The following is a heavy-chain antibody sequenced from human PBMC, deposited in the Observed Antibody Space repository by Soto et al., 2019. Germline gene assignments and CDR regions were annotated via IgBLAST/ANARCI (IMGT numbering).Heavy chain of an antibody. V-gene: IGHV4-59*08. Sequence: SETLSVTCIVSGGSISSYYWSWIRQPPGKGLEWIGYIYYSGSTNYNPSLKSRVTISVDTSKNQFSLKLSSVTAADTAVYYCARLGSWYYFDYWGPGTLVTVSS. CDR3: ARLGSWYYFDY. J-gene: IGHJ4*02. D-gene: IGHD2-15*01. CDR2: IYYSGST. CDR1: GGSISSYY.